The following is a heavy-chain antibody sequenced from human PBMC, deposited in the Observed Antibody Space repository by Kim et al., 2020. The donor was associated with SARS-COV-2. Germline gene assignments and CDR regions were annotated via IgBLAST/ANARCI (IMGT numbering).Heavy chain of an antibody. CDR3: ARDRVVVPAASLNYYYYYYGMDV. V-gene: IGHV1-69*13. Sequence: SVKVSCKASGGTFSSYAISWVRQAPGQGLEWMGGIIPIFGTANYAQKFQGRVTITADESTSTAYMELSSLRSEDTAVYYCARDRVVVPAASLNYYYYYYGMDVWGQGTTVTVSS. CDR2: IIPIFGTA. CDR1: GGTFSSYA. D-gene: IGHD2-2*01. J-gene: IGHJ6*02.